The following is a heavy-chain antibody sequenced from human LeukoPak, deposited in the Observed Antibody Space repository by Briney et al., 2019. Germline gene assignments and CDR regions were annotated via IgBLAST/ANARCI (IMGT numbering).Heavy chain of an antibody. Sequence: PSETLSLTCAVYGGSFSGYYWSWIIQPPGKGLEWIGEINHSGSTNYNPSLKSRVTISVDTSKNQFSLKLSSVTAADTAVYYCARVISSSLDYWGQRTLVTVSS. CDR1: GGSFSGYY. V-gene: IGHV4-34*01. CDR2: INHSGST. D-gene: IGHD6-13*01. CDR3: ARVISSSLDY. J-gene: IGHJ4*02.